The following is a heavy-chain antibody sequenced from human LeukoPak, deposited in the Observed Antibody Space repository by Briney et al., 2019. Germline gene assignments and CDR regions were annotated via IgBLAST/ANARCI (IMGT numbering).Heavy chain of an antibody. CDR3: AKVGGYLIY. J-gene: IGHJ4*02. Sequence: PGGSLRLSCAASGFTFSNYAMSWVRQAPGKGLEWVSSISGSSGNTYYADSVKGRFTISRDNSKNTLYLQMNNPRAEDTAVYYCAKVGGYLIYWGQGTLVTVSS. CDR2: ISGSSGNT. V-gene: IGHV3-23*01. D-gene: IGHD3-22*01. CDR1: GFTFSNYA.